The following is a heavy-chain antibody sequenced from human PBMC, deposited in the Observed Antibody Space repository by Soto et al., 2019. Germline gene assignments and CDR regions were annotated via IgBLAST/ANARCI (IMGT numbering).Heavy chain of an antibody. V-gene: IGHV4-59*12. J-gene: IGHJ4*02. CDR3: ARAGNSARYLAY. Sequence: SKTLSLACTVSGGSIRSYSWTWVRQPPGQGLEWIGYIYYSGSTNYTPSLKSRVTISVDTSKPQISPTLSSVTAADPAVYYCARAGNSARYLAYWGQGTLVSV. CDR1: GGSIRSYS. CDR2: IYYSGST. D-gene: IGHD4-4*01.